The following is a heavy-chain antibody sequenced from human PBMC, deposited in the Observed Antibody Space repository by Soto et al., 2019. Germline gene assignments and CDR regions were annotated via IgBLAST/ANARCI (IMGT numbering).Heavy chain of an antibody. J-gene: IGHJ6*02. CDR2: IGTAGDT. D-gene: IGHD3-22*01. CDR3: ERSPPGGYHYYYGLDV. CDR1: GFTFSSYY. V-gene: IGHV3-13*04. Sequence: PGGSLILSCAASGFTFSSYYRHWVRQATGKGLEWVSAIGTAGDTYYPGSVKGRFTISRENAKNSLYLQMNSLRAGDTAVYYCERSPPGGYHYYYGLDVWGQGTTVTVSS.